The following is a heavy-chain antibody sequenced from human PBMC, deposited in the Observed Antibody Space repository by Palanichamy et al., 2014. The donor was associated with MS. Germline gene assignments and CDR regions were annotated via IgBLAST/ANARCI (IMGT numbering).Heavy chain of an antibody. Sequence: EMQLVESGGGLVQPGGPVRLSCAASGFTFSDYWMNWVRQAPGKGLVWVAHIYSDGRTTNYADSVKGRFTISRDNAKNTLHLQMNSLRAEDTAVYYCVRDHYGMDVWGQGTTVTV. V-gene: IGHV3-74*01. J-gene: IGHJ6*02. CDR3: VRDHYGMDV. CDR2: IYSDGRTT. CDR1: GFTFSDYW.